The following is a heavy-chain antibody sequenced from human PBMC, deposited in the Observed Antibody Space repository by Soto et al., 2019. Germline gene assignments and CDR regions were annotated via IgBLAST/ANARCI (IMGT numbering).Heavy chain of an antibody. Sequence: QLQLQESGSGLVKPSQTLSLTCAVSGGSISSGGYSWSWIRQPPGKGLEYIGDIYHSGSTYYNPSLKSRVTISVDRSKNQFSQKLSSVTAADTAVYYCARVRSGWGIDYWGQGTLVTVSS. CDR1: GGSISSGGYS. V-gene: IGHV4-30-2*01. J-gene: IGHJ4*02. CDR3: ARVRSGWGIDY. D-gene: IGHD6-19*01. CDR2: IYHSGST.